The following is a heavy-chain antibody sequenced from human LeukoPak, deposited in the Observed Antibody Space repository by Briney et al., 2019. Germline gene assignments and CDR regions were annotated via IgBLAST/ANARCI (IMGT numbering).Heavy chain of an antibody. V-gene: IGHV4-39*07. D-gene: IGHD5-12*01. CDR2: IYYSGST. CDR3: ARDLEDMVATIADAFDI. CDR1: GGSISSSSYY. J-gene: IGHJ3*02. Sequence: SETLSLTCTVSGGSISSSSYYWGWIRQPPGKGLEWIGSIYYSGSTYYNPSLKSRVTMSVDTSKNQFSLKLSSVTAADTAVYYCARDLEDMVATIADAFDIWGQGTMVTVS.